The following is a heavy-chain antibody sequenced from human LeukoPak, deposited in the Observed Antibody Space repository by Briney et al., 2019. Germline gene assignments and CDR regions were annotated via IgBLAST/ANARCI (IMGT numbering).Heavy chain of an antibody. CDR2: IYTSGST. J-gene: IGHJ6*03. V-gene: IGHV4-4*07. CDR3: ARMGMVRGVIYPYYYYYMDV. CDR1: GGSIGSYY. D-gene: IGHD3-10*01. Sequence: SETLSLTCTVSGGSIGSYYWSWIRQPAGKGLEWIGRIYTSGSTNYNPSLKSRVTMSVDTSKNQFSLKLSSVTAADTAVYYCARMGMVRGVIYPYYYYYMDVWGKGTTVTISS.